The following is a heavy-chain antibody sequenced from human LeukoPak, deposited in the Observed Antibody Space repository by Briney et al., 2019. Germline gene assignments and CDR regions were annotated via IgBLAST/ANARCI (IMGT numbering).Heavy chain of an antibody. CDR3: ARERLGHDAFDI. J-gene: IGHJ3*02. V-gene: IGHV4-59*01. CDR2: IYYSGST. CDR1: GGSISSYY. Sequence: SETLSLTCTVSGGSISSYYWSWIRQPPGKGLEWIGYIYYSGSTNYNPSLKSRVTISVDTPKNHFSLKLSSVTAPDTAVYYCARERLGHDAFDIWGQGTMVTVSS. D-gene: IGHD3-16*01.